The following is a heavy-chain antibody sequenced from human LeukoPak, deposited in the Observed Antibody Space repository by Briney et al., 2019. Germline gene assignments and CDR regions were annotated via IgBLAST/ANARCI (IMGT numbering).Heavy chain of an antibody. CDR1: GFTFDDYA. CDR3: AKGRDYTPYGAFDY. J-gene: IGHJ4*02. Sequence: GGSLRLSCAASGFTFDDYAMHWVRQALGKGLEWVSGISWNSGSIGYADSVKGRFTISRDNAKNSLYLQMNSLRAEDTALYYCAKGRDYTPYGAFDYWGQGTLVTVSS. CDR2: ISWNSGSI. V-gene: IGHV3-9*01. D-gene: IGHD3-10*01.